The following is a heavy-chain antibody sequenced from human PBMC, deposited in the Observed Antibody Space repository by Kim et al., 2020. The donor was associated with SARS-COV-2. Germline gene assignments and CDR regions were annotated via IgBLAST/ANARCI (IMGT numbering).Heavy chain of an antibody. Sequence: GRSLRLSCAASGFSIRTYAMHWVRQAPGKGLEWVADITYDGTNRYYTDSVKGRFTISRDNSQNTLSLQMDSLRPEDTAVYYCVRENSAFDIWGQGTMVTV. CDR3: VRENSAFDI. V-gene: IGHV3-30*04. J-gene: IGHJ3*02. CDR2: ITYDGTNR. CDR1: GFSIRTYA.